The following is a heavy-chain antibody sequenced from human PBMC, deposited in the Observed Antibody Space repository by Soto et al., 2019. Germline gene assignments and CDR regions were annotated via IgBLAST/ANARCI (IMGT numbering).Heavy chain of an antibody. J-gene: IGHJ4*02. D-gene: IGHD1-26*01. V-gene: IGHV1-18*04. CDR1: GYTFSDFA. Sequence: QVLLVQSGPEVKKPGASMKVSCKTSGYTFSDFALTWVRQAPDQGLEWLGWISPYTGNTNYAQRLQDRVTMTTDTSTSTAYLELRSPRSDDTAVYYCARLGWELLSGRRYFDYWGQGTLVTVSS. CDR3: ARLGWELLSGRRYFDY. CDR2: ISPYTGNT.